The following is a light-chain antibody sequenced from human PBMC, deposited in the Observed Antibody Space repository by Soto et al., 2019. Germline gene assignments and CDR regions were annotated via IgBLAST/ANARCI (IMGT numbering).Light chain of an antibody. CDR1: HNDIGTYDY. CDR2: GVT. J-gene: IGLJ1*01. CDR3: SSFTSNRIYG. V-gene: IGLV2-14*03. Sequence: QSALTQPTSVSGSPGQSITISCTGNHNDIGTYDYVSWYQQHPGRAPRLLIHGVTTRPSGISGRFSASKSGLTASLTISGLQPEDEADYYCSSFTSNRIYGFGPGTKVTVL.